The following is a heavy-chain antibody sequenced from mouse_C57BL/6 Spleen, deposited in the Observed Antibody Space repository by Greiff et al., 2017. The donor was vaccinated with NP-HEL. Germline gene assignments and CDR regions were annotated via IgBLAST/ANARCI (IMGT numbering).Heavy chain of an antibody. Sequence: VQLQQPGAELVKPGASVKLSCKASGYTFTSYWMHWVKQRPGQGLEWIGMIHPNSGSTNYNEKFKSKATLTVDKSSSTAYMQLSSLTSEDSAVYYRARFTTVVATDWYFDVWGTGTTVTVSS. D-gene: IGHD1-1*01. J-gene: IGHJ1*03. V-gene: IGHV1-64*01. CDR1: GYTFTSYW. CDR3: ARFTTVVATDWYFDV. CDR2: IHPNSGST.